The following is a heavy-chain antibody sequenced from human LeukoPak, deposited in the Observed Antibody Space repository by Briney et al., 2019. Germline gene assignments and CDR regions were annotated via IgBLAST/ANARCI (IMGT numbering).Heavy chain of an antibody. CDR3: VKDRWVDH. CDR2: ISSEGKTT. Sequence: GGSLRLTCSASGFIFSPYAMHWVRQAPGKGLEYVSSISSEGKTTYYADSVKGRFTISRDNSKNTLYLQMSSLRPEDTAVYYCVKDRWVDHWGQGTLVTVSS. CDR1: GFIFSPYA. V-gene: IGHV3-64D*06. D-gene: IGHD6-13*01. J-gene: IGHJ4*02.